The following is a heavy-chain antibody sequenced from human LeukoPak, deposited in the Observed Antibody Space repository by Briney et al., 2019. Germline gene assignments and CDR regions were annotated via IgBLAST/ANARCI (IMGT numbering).Heavy chain of an antibody. V-gene: IGHV3-48*02. CDR1: GFTFSSYS. Sequence: GGSLRLSCAASGFTFSSYSMNWVRQAPGKGLEWVSYISSSSSTIYYADSVKDRFTISRDNAKNSLYLQMNSLRDEDTAVYYCAGGYSSSWYSPYFDYWGQGTLVTVSS. CDR2: ISSSSSTI. CDR3: AGGYSSSWYSPYFDY. D-gene: IGHD6-13*01. J-gene: IGHJ4*02.